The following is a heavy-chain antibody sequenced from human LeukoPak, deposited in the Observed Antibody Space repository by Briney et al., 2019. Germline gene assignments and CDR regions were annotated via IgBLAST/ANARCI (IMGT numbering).Heavy chain of an antibody. D-gene: IGHD6-13*01. CDR1: GGSLSRYY. CDR2: IYYSGNT. V-gene: IGHV4-59*01. Sequence: PSETLSLTCTVSGGSLSRYYWIWIRQPPGKGLEWIGDIYYSGNTNYNPSLKSRVTISVDTSKNQFSLKLSSVTAADTAVYYCAREYSSSWYWFDPWGQGTLVTVSS. J-gene: IGHJ5*02. CDR3: AREYSSSWYWFDP.